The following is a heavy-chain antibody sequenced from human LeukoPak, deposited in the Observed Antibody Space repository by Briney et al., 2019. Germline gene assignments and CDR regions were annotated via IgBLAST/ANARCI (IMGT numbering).Heavy chain of an antibody. V-gene: IGHV1-69*05. CDR2: IIPIFGTA. Sequence: SVKVSCKASGGTFSSYAISWVRQAPGQGLEWMGRIIPIFGTANYAQKFQGRVTITTDESTSTAYMELSSLRSEDTAVYYCAGTLGYCSGGSCYYDYWGQGTLVTVSS. CDR3: AGTLGYCSGGSCYYDY. J-gene: IGHJ4*02. D-gene: IGHD2-15*01. CDR1: GGTFSSYA.